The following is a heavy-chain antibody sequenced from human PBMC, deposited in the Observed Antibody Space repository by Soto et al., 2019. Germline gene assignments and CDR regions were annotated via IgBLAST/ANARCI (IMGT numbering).Heavy chain of an antibody. CDR1: GGSISSHY. D-gene: IGHD1-1*01. CDR2: VYYSGST. V-gene: IGHV4-59*11. CDR3: SRELDDTGLYQYYGTDV. J-gene: IGHJ6*02. Sequence: PSETLSLTCTVSGGSISSHYWSWIRQPPGKGLEWIGYVYYSGSTNYNPSLKSRVTISVDTSKNQFSLKLSSVTAADPALYYFSRELDDTGLYQYYGTDVWGQGTTVTVSS.